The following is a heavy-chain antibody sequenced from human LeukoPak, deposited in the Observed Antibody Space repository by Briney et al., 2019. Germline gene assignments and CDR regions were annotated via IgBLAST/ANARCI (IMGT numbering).Heavy chain of an antibody. CDR3: AKDPRITMIDFDY. V-gene: IGHV3-23*01. D-gene: IGHD3-22*01. CDR1: GFTFNAYA. Sequence: GGSLRLSCAASGFTFNAYAMTWVRQAPGKGLEWVSAISDSGGRTYYADSVKGRFTISRDNSKSTLYLQMNSLRAEDTAVYYCAKDPRITMIDFDYWGQGTLVTVSS. J-gene: IGHJ4*02. CDR2: ISDSGGRT.